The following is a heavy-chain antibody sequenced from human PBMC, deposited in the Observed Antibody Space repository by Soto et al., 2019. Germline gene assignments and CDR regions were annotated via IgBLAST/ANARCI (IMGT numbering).Heavy chain of an antibody. V-gene: IGHV2-5*02. D-gene: IGHD2-15*01. CDR1: GFSLSTSGVG. CDR2: IYWDDDK. J-gene: IGHJ1*01. Sequence: QITLKESGPTLVKPTQTLTLTCTFSGFSLSTSGVGVGWIRQPPGKALEWLALIYWDDDKRYSPSLKSRLTTTKDPTKNQVVLTMTNMDPVDTATYYCAHRRYDCSGGSCYSYFQHWGQGTLVTVSS. CDR3: AHRRYDCSGGSCYSYFQH.